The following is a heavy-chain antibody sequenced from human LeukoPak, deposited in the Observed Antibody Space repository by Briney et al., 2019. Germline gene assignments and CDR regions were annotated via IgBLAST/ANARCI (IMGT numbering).Heavy chain of an antibody. CDR1: GFTFSDSW. V-gene: IGHV3-74*01. CDR2: INSGGSIT. J-gene: IGHJ6*03. Sequence: GGSLRLSCAVSGFTFSDSWMHWVRQAPGKGLVWVSRINSGGSITAYADSVKGRFTISRDNAKNTLYLQMSSLRAEDTAVYYCARVRYYVSGSYSGDYYYYMDVWGKGTTVTISS. D-gene: IGHD3-10*01. CDR3: ARVRYYVSGSYSGDYYYYMDV.